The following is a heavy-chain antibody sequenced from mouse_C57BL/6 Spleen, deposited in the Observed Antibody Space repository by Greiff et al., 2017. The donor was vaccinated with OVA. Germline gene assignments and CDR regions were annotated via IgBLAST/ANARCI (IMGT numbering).Heavy chain of an antibody. CDR2: IRSKSSNYAT. CDR3: VRATGTEFAY. V-gene: IGHV10-3*01. J-gene: IGHJ3*01. CDR1: GFTFTTYS. D-gene: IGHD4-1*02. Sequence: EVQRVESGGGLVQPKGSLKLSCAASGFTFTTYSMHWVRQAPGKGLEWVALIRSKSSNYATYYAVSVKDRFTISRDDSQSMLYLQMNNLKTEDTAMYYCVRATGTEFAYWGQGTLVTVSA.